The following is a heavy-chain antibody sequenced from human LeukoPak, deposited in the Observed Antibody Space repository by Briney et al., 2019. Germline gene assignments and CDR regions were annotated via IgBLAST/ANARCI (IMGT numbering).Heavy chain of an antibody. D-gene: IGHD3-22*01. CDR2: IIPIFGTA. V-gene: IGHV1-69*06. J-gene: IGHJ4*02. CDR1: GGTFSSYV. CDR3: ARGTVTYYYDSSGYYYRELDY. Sequence: ASVKVSCKAFGGTFSSYVINWVRQAPGQGLEWMGGIIPIFGTANYAQKFQGRVTITADKSTSTAYMELSSLRSEDTAVYYCARGTVTYYYDSSGYYYRELDYWGQGTLVTVSS.